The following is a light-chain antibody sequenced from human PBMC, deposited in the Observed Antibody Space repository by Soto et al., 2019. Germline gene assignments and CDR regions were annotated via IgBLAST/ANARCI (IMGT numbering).Light chain of an antibody. J-gene: IGKJ2*01. CDR1: QDISNY. CDR2: DAS. V-gene: IGKV1-33*01. Sequence: DIQMTQSPSSLSASVGDRVTITCQASQDISNYLNWYQQKPGKAPKLLIYDASHLETGVPSRFSGSGSGTDFTVTISSLQPEDIATYYCQQYDNLPRTFGKGTKLEIK. CDR3: QQYDNLPRT.